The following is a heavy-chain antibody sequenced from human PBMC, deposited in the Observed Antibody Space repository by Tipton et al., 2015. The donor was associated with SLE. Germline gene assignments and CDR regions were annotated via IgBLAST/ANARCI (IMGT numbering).Heavy chain of an antibody. CDR2: IYYSGSS. Sequence: TLSLTCTVSGGSISSSSYYWGWIRQPPGKGLEWIGRIYYSGSSYYNESLQSRVTISIDTSKNHFSLKLYSVTAADTAVYYCAREDSSSWFYTRFDPWGQGTLVTVSS. D-gene: IGHD2-2*02. CDR1: GGSISSSSYY. CDR3: AREDSSSWFYTRFDP. J-gene: IGHJ5*02. V-gene: IGHV4-39*07.